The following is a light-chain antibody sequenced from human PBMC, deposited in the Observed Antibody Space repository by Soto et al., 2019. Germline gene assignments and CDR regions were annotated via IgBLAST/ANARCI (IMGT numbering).Light chain of an antibody. V-gene: IGKV3-20*01. CDR1: QSVSHNY. CDR3: QRNGSAGT. CDR2: GPS. Sequence: IGLTESPGALSVSPGERATLSCRASQSVSHNYLGWYQHNPGQAPRLLIYGPSTRATGIPYRGSGSGSETDFTLTISRLEHLDVAVYYYQRNGSAGTVGRGTKVDIK. J-gene: IGKJ4*01.